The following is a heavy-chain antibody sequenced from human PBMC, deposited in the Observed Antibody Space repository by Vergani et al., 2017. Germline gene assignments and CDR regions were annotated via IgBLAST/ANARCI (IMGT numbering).Heavy chain of an antibody. Sequence: QVQLVQSGAEVKKPGASVKVSCKASGYTFTSYYMHWVRQAPGQGLEWMGRIIPILGIANYAQKFQGRVTITADKSTSTAYMELSSLRSEDTAVYYCARAGSHDYGDYVGGYWGQGTLVTVSS. V-gene: IGHV1-69*09. D-gene: IGHD4-17*01. CDR1: GYTFTSYY. CDR2: IIPILGIA. CDR3: ARAGSHDYGDYVGGY. J-gene: IGHJ4*02.